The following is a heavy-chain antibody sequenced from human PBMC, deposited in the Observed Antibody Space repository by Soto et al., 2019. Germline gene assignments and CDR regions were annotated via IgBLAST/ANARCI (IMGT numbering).Heavy chain of an antibody. CDR2: IRSRANNYAT. J-gene: IGHJ6*02. CDR1: GFIFSGSA. V-gene: IGHV3-73*01. Sequence: SLRLSCAASGFIFSGSAIHWVRQASGKGLEWVGRIRSRANNYATSFAASVKGRFIFSRDDSKNMAYLQMNTLKTEDTAVYYCSRGQRSSIGDYYYHVMDVWGQGTTVTVSS. D-gene: IGHD1-26*01. CDR3: SRGQRSSIGDYYYHVMDV.